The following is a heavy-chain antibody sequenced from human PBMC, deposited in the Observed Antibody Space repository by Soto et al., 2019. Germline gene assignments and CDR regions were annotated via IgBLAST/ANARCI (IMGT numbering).Heavy chain of an antibody. D-gene: IGHD3-22*01. V-gene: IGHV4-4*07. Sequence: SETLSLTCTVSGGSISTYFWSWIRQPAGGGREWIGRIYTTGSTNYNPSLKSRVTMSLDTSRNQFSLKLSSVTAADTAVYYCAREGGYFDSSGSGVYHYHGVDVWGQGTTVTVSS. CDR1: GGSISTYF. CDR3: AREGGYFDSSGSGVYHYHGVDV. J-gene: IGHJ6*02. CDR2: IYTTGST.